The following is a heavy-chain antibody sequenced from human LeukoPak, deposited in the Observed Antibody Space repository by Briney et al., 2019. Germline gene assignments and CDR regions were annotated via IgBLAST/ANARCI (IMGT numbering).Heavy chain of an antibody. J-gene: IGHJ5*02. CDR3: TRHIAVAGGDL. Sequence: SETLSLTCTVPGGSISSYYWSWIRQPPEKGLEWIGYIYSSGSTEYNHSLRGRVTISVDTSKNQFSLRLSSVTAADTAVYYCTRHIAVAGGDLWGQGTLVTVSS. D-gene: IGHD6-19*01. CDR2: IYSSGST. V-gene: IGHV4-59*08. CDR1: GGSISSYY.